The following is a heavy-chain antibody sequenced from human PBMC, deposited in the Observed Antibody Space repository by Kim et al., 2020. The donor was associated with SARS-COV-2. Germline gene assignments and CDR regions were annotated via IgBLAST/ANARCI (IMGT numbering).Heavy chain of an antibody. D-gene: IGHD1-26*01. V-gene: IGHV3-53*01. Sequence: YADSVKGRFTISRDNSKNTLYLQRNSRRAEDTAVYYCASDTSENSGSYVYWGQGTLVTVSS. J-gene: IGHJ4*02. CDR3: ASDTSENSGSYVY.